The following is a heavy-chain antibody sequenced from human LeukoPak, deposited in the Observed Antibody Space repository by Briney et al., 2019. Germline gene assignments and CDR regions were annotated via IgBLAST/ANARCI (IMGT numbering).Heavy chain of an antibody. J-gene: IGHJ4*02. D-gene: IGHD3-9*01. CDR1: GYTFTGYY. Sequence: ASVKVSCKASGYTFTGYYMHWVRQAPGQGLEWMGWINPNSGGTNYAQKFQGRVTMTRDTSISTANKELRSLRSDDTAVYYCAREYYDILTGYYNIDYWGQGTLVTVSS. CDR2: INPNSGGT. V-gene: IGHV1-2*02. CDR3: AREYYDILTGYYNIDY.